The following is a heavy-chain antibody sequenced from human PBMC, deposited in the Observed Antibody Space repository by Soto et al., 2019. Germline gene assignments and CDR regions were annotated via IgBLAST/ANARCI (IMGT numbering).Heavy chain of an antibody. D-gene: IGHD1-7*01. J-gene: IGHJ6*03. CDR1: GFTFSNYG. CDR3: ASLGGNYEEYYHYYMDV. V-gene: IGHV3-48*01. CDR2: ISSSSSTR. Sequence: GGSLRLSCAASGFTFSNYGMNGVRQAPGKGLEWVSYISSSSSTRYYADSVKGRFTISRDDAKNSLFLQMNSLRAEDTAVYYCASLGGNYEEYYHYYMDVWGKGTTVTVSS.